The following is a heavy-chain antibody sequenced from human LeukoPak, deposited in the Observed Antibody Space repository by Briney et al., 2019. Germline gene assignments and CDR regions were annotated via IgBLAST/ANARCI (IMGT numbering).Heavy chain of an antibody. J-gene: IGHJ4*02. CDR1: GYTFTSYY. Sequence: ASVKVSCKASGYTFTSYYIHWVRQAPGQGLEWMGIINPGGGSTTYAQKFQGRVTMTRDMSTSTVYMELSSLRSEDTAVYYCASGARWLQSDYWGQGTLVTVPS. CDR2: INPGGGST. D-gene: IGHD5-24*01. CDR3: ASGARWLQSDY. V-gene: IGHV1-46*01.